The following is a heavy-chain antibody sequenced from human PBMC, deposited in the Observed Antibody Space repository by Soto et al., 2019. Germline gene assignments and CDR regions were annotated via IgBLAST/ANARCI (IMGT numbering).Heavy chain of an antibody. Sequence: EVQLVESGGGLVQPGGSLRLSCAASGFTVSSNYMSWVRQAPGKGLEWVSIIYSGGSTYYADSVKGRFTISRDNSKNTLYRQMNSLRAEDTAMYYCARDSSSCSYLDYWGQGTLVTVSS. V-gene: IGHV3-66*01. CDR2: IYSGGST. CDR3: ARDSSSCSYLDY. CDR1: GFTVSSNY. D-gene: IGHD6-13*01. J-gene: IGHJ4*02.